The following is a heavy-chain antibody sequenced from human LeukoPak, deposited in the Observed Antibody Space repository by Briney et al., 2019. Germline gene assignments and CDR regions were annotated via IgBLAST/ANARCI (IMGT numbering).Heavy chain of an antibody. V-gene: IGHV3-48*03. J-gene: IGHJ6*03. CDR2: ISSSGSTI. CDR3: ARGKKYDFWSGYSYYYYYMDV. Sequence: PGGSLRLSCAASGFTFSSYEMNWVRQAPGKGLEWVSYISSSGSTIYYADSVKGRFTISRDNAKNSLYLQMNSLRAEDTAVYYCARGKKYDFWSGYSYYYYYMDVWGKGTTVTVSS. CDR1: GFTFSSYE. D-gene: IGHD3-3*01.